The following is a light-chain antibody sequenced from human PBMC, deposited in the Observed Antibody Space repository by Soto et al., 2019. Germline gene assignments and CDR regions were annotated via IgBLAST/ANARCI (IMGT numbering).Light chain of an antibody. CDR3: HQYNNWSPST. CDR2: DAS. J-gene: IGKJ5*01. CDR1: QSVSSY. V-gene: IGKV3D-15*01. Sequence: EIQMTQSPATLSVSLGERATLSCRASQSVSSYLAWYQQKPGQAPRLLIYDASTRATGIPPRFSGSGSGTEFTITISSLQSEDFGVYYYHQYNNWSPSTFGQGTRLEMK.